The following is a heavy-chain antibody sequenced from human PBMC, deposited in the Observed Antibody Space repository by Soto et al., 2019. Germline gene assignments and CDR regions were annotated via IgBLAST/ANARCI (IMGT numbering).Heavy chain of an antibody. CDR1: GGSISSSSYY. V-gene: IGHV4-39*01. Sequence: QLQLQESGPGLVKPSETLSLTCTVSGGSISSSSYYWGWIRQPPGKGLEWIGSIYYSGSTYYNPSLKSRVTISVDTSKNQFSLKLSSVTAADTAVYYCARHIMEQWLVPYFDYWGQGTLVTVSS. D-gene: IGHD6-19*01. CDR3: ARHIMEQWLVPYFDY. J-gene: IGHJ4*02. CDR2: IYYSGST.